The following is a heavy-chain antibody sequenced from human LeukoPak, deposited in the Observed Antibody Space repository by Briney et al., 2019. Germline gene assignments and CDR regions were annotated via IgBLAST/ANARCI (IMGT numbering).Heavy chain of an antibody. CDR2: ISSSSSYI. J-gene: IGHJ5*02. CDR3: ARTYYYDSSGYREDWFDP. D-gene: IGHD3-22*01. CDR1: GFTFSSYS. V-gene: IGHV3-21*01. Sequence: GGSLRLSCATSGFTFSSYSMNWVRQAPGKGLEWVSSISSSSSYIYYADSVKGRFTISRDNAKKSLYLQMNSLRAEDTAVYYCARTYYYDSSGYREDWFDPWGQGTLVTVSS.